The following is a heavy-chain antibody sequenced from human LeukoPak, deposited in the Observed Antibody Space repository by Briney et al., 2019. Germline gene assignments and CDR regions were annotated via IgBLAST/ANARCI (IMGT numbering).Heavy chain of an antibody. CDR2: TKAKVDNYVT. CDR1: GFTFSDYY. V-gene: IGHV3-72*01. Sequence: GGSMRLSRVVSGFTFSDYYMDWVRQTAGKGLEWIGRTKAKVDNYVTEYAASVKGRFTISRDESKSSLYLQMNSVKTEDTAVYYCARDNIGSYDYWGQGTRVTVSS. CDR3: ARDNIGSYDY. D-gene: IGHD3-10*01. J-gene: IGHJ4*02.